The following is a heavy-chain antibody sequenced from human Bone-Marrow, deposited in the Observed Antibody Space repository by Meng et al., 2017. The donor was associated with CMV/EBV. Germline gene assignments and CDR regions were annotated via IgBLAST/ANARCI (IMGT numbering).Heavy chain of an antibody. CDR2: IRQDGSDK. Sequence: GGSLRLSCAASGFTFNNYRMSWVRQAPGKGLEWVANIRQDGSDKFYLDSVKGRFTISRDNANNSLYLQINSLKVEDTAIYYCARDPSLTYSTRPIDYWGQGTLVTVSS. V-gene: IGHV3-7*01. J-gene: IGHJ4*02. CDR1: GFTFNNYR. D-gene: IGHD5-18*01. CDR3: ARDPSLTYSTRPIDY.